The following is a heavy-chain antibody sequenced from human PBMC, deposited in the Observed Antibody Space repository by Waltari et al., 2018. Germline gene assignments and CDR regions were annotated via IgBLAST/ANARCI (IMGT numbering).Heavy chain of an antibody. CDR2: TWSDGRVE. J-gene: IGHJ4*02. D-gene: IGHD3-10*01. Sequence: QVQLVESGGGVVQPGKSLRLSCVASGFSLSNYGMHWVRQTPGRGVGWGGLTWSDGRVEYYADSVRGRFTVSRDNSKNILYLDMDSLRVDDTATYYCAKDAFGNTYLDYWGQGTLVTVSS. CDR1: GFSLSNYG. V-gene: IGHV3-33*03. CDR3: AKDAFGNTYLDY.